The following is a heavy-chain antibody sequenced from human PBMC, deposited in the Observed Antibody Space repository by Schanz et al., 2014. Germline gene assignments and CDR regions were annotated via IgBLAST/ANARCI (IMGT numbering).Heavy chain of an antibody. D-gene: IGHD5-18*01. J-gene: IGHJ4*02. CDR3: VRVSFADPRLYRGMDRDIDY. V-gene: IGHV3-21*01. Sequence: EVQLMESGGGLVKPGGSLRLSCVASGFAFSSFAMTWVRQAPGRGLEWVSSISTSGTYMYIADSLKGRLTISRDDAKNSMYLQMNNLRAEDTAVYYGVRVSFADPRLYRGMDRDIDYWGQGTLXTVSS. CDR1: GFAFSSFA. CDR2: ISTSGTYM.